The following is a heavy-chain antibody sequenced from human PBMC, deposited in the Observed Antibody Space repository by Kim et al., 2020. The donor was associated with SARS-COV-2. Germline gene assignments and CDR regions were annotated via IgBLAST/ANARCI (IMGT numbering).Heavy chain of an antibody. CDR2: ITSGSTTI. J-gene: IGHJ4*02. D-gene: IGHD2-8*01. Sequence: LSLTCAASGFTFSGYSMNWVRLAPGKGLEWVAYITSGSTTIHYRDSVKGRFTISRDNARNSLYLQMNDLRDEDTAVYYCVRDPDALDYWGQGTLVTVAS. V-gene: IGHV3-48*02. CDR1: GFTFSGYS. CDR3: VRDPDALDY.